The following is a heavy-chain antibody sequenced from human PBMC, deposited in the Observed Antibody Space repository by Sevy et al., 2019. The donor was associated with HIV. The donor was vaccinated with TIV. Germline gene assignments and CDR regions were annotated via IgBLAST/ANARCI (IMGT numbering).Heavy chain of an antibody. J-gene: IGHJ4*02. CDR3: AKDPRYGTVTTLFDY. Sequence: GGSLRLSCAASGFTFSSYAMSWVRQAPGKGLEWVSAISGSGGSTYYADSGKGRFTISRDNSKNTLYLQMNSLRAEDTAVYYCAKDPRYGTVTTLFDYWGQGTLVTVSS. V-gene: IGHV3-23*01. D-gene: IGHD4-17*01. CDR2: ISGSGGST. CDR1: GFTFSSYA.